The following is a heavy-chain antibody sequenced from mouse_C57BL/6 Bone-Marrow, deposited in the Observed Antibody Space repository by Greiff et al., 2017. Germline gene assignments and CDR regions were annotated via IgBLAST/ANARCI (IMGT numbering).Heavy chain of an antibody. D-gene: IGHD3-2*02. CDR3: ARHEGDSSGAWFAY. V-gene: IGHV1-62-2*01. Sequence: VQLQQSGAELVRPGTSVQVSCKASGYTFPEYTIHWVKQRSGQGLEWIGWFYPGSGSIKYNEKFKDKATLTADNSSSTVYMELSRLTSEDSAVYFCARHEGDSSGAWFAYWGQGTLVTVSA. CDR1: GYTFPEYT. J-gene: IGHJ3*01. CDR2: FYPGSGSI.